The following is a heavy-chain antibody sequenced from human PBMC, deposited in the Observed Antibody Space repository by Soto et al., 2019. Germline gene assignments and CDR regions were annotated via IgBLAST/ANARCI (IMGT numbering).Heavy chain of an antibody. D-gene: IGHD6-6*01. CDR2: IYYSGST. V-gene: IGHV4-59*01. CDR1: GGSISSYY. J-gene: IGHJ6*02. CDR3: ARGAEARSLSGMDV. Sequence: XATLSLIFTVSGGSISSYYWSWIRQPPGKGLEWIGYIYYSGSTNYNPSLKSRVTISVDTSKNQFSLKLSSVTAADTAVYYCARGAEARSLSGMDVWGQGTTVTVSS.